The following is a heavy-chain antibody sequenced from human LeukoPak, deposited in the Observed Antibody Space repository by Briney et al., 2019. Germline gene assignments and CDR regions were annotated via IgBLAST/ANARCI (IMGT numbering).Heavy chain of an antibody. V-gene: IGHV3-48*01. CDR3: ARVGIQLCVDY. CDR1: GFTFSSYS. CDR2: ISSSSNTI. Sequence: GSLRLSYAASGFTFSSYSMNWVRQAPGKGLEWVSYISSSSNTIYYADSVKGRFTISRDNAKNSLYLQMNSLRAEDTAVYYCARVGIQLCVDYWGQGTLVTVSS. D-gene: IGHD5-18*01. J-gene: IGHJ4*02.